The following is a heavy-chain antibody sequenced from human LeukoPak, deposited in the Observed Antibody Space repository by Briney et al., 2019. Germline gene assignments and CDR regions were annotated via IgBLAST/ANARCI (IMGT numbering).Heavy chain of an antibody. V-gene: IGHV3-23*01. J-gene: IGHJ6*03. CDR3: AKDGVGATTEAIYYYYMDV. D-gene: IGHD1-26*01. CDR2: ISGSGDST. Sequence: GGSLRLSCAASGFTFSSHAMSWVRQAPGKGLEWVSVISGSGDSTYYVDSVKGRFTISRDNSKNTLYLQMNSLRAEDTAVYYCAKDGVGATTEAIYYYYMDVWGKGTTVTVSS. CDR1: GFTFSSHA.